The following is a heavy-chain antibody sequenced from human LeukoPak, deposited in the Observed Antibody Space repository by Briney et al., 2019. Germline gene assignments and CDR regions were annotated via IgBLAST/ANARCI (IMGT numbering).Heavy chain of an antibody. J-gene: IGHJ4*02. Sequence: SETLSLTCTVSGGSISGYYWSWIRQPAGRGLEWIGRIYTSGSSIWSTNYSPSPKSRVTMSVDTSKNTLSLKLNSVTAADTAVYYCARENWRDGYVGSKWGQGTLVTVSS. D-gene: IGHD5-24*01. V-gene: IGHV4-4*07. CDR3: ARENWRDGYVGSK. CDR2: IYTSGSSIWST. CDR1: GGSISGYY.